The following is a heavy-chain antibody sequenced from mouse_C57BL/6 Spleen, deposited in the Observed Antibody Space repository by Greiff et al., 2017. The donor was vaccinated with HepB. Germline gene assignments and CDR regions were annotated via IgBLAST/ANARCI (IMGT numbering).Heavy chain of an antibody. D-gene: IGHD2-5*01. CDR3: ARLYSNLGWFAY. CDR1: GFTFSSYT. Sequence: EVQVVESGGGLVKPGGSLKLSCAASGFTFSSYTMSWVRQTPEKRLEWVATISGGGGNTYYPDSVKGRFTISRDNAKNTLYLQMSSLRSEDTALYYCARLYSNLGWFAYWGQGTLVTVSA. CDR2: ISGGGGNT. V-gene: IGHV5-9*01. J-gene: IGHJ3*01.